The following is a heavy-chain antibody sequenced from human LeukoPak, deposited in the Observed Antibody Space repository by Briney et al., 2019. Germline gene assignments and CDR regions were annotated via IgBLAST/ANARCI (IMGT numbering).Heavy chain of an antibody. CDR3: ARLTNYLDSSGYYPGYFQH. CDR2: ISSSNGYT. J-gene: IGHJ1*01. V-gene: IGHV3-11*03. CDR1: GFTFSNYY. Sequence: GGSLRLSCAASGFTFSNYYMSWIRQAPGKGLEWVSYISSSNGYTNYADSVKGRFYAVSVKARFTISRDNAKNSLYLQINSLRAEDTAVYYCARLTNYLDSSGYYPGYFQHWGQGTLVTVSS. D-gene: IGHD3-22*01.